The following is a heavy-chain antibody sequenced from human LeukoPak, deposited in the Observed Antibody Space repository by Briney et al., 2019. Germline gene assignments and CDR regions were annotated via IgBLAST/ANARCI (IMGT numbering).Heavy chain of an antibody. Sequence: GGSLRLSCEGSGFTFSNYWMSWVRQAPGKGLEWVANIQQHGSETYYGDSVKGRFTISRDNAKNSLYLQMNSLRAEDTAVYYCATYSSSNGREFQYWGQGTLVAVSS. D-gene: IGHD2-2*01. CDR3: ATYSSSNGREFQY. V-gene: IGHV3-7*01. CDR2: IQQHGSET. J-gene: IGHJ1*01. CDR1: GFTFSNYW.